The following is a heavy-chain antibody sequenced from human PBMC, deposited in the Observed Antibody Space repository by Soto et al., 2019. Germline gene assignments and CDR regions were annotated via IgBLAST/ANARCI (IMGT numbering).Heavy chain of an antibody. CDR2: MNPNSGNT. J-gene: IGHJ5*02. V-gene: IGHV1-8*01. Sequence: GASVKGSCKASGYTFTRYDINWVRQATGQGLEWMGWMNPNSGNTGYAQKFQGRVTMTRNTSISTAYMELSSLRSEDTAVYYCAAEGAARLVRFDPWGQGTLVTVSS. CDR1: GYTFTRYD. D-gene: IGHD6-6*01. CDR3: AAEGAARLVRFDP.